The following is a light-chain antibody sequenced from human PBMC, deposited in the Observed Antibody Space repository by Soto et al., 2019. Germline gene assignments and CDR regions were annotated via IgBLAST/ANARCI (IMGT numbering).Light chain of an antibody. CDR3: LQYYGGQLGV. CDR2: STN. V-gene: IGLV7-43*01. Sequence: QAVVTQEPSLTVSPGGTVTLTCASSTGAVTSGYYPNWLQQKPGQAPRALIYSTNNKYSWTPARCSGSLLGAKAALTRSGARPEEEADYYCLQYYGGQLGVFGGGTKLTVL. CDR1: TGAVTSGYY. J-gene: IGLJ3*02.